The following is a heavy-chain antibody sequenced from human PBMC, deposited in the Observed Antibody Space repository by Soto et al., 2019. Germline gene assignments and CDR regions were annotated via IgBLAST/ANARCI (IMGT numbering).Heavy chain of an antibody. CDR2: INAGNGNT. V-gene: IGHV1-3*01. CDR1: GYTFTSYA. D-gene: IGHD3-10*01. J-gene: IGHJ6*02. Sequence: ASVKVSCKASGYTFTSYAMHWVRQAPGQRLEWMGWINAGNGNTKYSQKFQGRVTITRDTSASTAYMELSSLRSEDTAVYYCARGGITMVRGVIIARPYYYDVMDFWGQGTTVTVSS. CDR3: ARGGITMVRGVIIARPYYYDVMDF.